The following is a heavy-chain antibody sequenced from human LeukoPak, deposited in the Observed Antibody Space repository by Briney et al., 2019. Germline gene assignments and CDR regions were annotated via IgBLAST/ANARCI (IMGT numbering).Heavy chain of an antibody. CDR1: GFTFSSYA. CDR3: AKDSGYDYGGYGPVKY. Sequence: GGSLRLSCAASGFTFSSYAMGWVRQAPGKGLEWVSAISGSGGSTYYADSVKGRFTISRDNSKNTLYLQMNSLRAEDTAVYYCAKDSGYDYGGYGPVKYWGQGTLVTVSS. J-gene: IGHJ4*02. CDR2: ISGSGGST. V-gene: IGHV3-23*01. D-gene: IGHD4-17*01.